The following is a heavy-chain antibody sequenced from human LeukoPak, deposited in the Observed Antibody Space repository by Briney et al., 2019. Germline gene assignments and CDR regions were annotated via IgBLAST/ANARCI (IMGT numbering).Heavy chain of an antibody. V-gene: IGHV5-51*01. CDR2: IFPSDSDT. D-gene: IGHD6-19*01. CDR1: GYTFTNFW. Sequence: GESLKISCKGSGYTFTNFWIGWVRQMPGEGPEWMGIIFPSDSDTRYSPSFQGQVTISVDKSIGTAYLQWNRLKASDTAMYYCARPARPAITVAAYDYWGQGTLVTVSS. CDR3: ARPARPAITVAAYDY. J-gene: IGHJ4*02.